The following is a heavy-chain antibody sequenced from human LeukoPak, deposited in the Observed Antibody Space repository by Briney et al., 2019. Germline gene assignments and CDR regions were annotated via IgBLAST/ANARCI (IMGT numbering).Heavy chain of an antibody. Sequence: SETLSLTCTVSGGSITSSSGYNWGWIRQSPGKGLEWIGTIHHSGTTYYSLSLRSRLTISVDSSKNRFSLRLSSVIAADTAVYFCARLPTGFPNWFDLWGRGTLVTVSS. CDR3: ARLPTGFPNWFDL. CDR1: GGSITSSSGYN. J-gene: IGHJ5*02. D-gene: IGHD3-9*01. V-gene: IGHV4-39*01. CDR2: IHHSGTT.